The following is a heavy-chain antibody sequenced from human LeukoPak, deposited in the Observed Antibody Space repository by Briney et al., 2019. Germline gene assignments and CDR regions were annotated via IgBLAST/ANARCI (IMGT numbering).Heavy chain of an antibody. Sequence: GGSLRLSCAASGFTFSSYAVNWVRQAPGKGLEWVSYIGSSSTIYYTDSVKGRFTVSRDNAKNSLYLQMNSLRAEDTAVYYCAKAGDHSYFYMDVWGKGTTDTVSS. D-gene: IGHD3-16*01. CDR1: GFTFSSYA. CDR2: IGSSSTI. V-gene: IGHV3-48*01. J-gene: IGHJ6*03. CDR3: AKAGDHSYFYMDV.